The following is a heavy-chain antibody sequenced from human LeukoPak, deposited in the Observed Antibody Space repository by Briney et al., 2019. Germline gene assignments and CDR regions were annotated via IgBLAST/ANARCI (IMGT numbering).Heavy chain of an antibody. CDR2: IYSGGTT. D-gene: IGHD1-26*01. CDR1: GFTVSSNY. V-gene: IGHV3-66*01. J-gene: IGHJ4*02. CDR3: ARAKYSGSYYDY. Sequence: GGSLRLSCAASGFTVSSNYMSWVRQAPGKGLAWVSVIYSGGTTYYADSVKGRFTISRDNSKNTLYLQMNSLRAEDTAVYYCARAKYSGSYYDYWGQGTLVTVSS.